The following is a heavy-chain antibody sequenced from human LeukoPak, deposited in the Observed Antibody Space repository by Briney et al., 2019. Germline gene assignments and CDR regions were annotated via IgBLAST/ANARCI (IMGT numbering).Heavy chain of an antibody. V-gene: IGHV3-66*01. CDR2: IYSGGST. Sequence: PGGSLRLSCAASGFTVSSNYMSWVRQAPGKGLEWVSVIYSGGSTYYADSVKGRFTISRDNSKNTLYLQMNSLRAKDTAVYYCARDDYDILTGYYSGYWGQGTLATVPS. J-gene: IGHJ4*02. CDR1: GFTVSSNY. CDR3: ARDDYDILTGYYSGY. D-gene: IGHD3-9*01.